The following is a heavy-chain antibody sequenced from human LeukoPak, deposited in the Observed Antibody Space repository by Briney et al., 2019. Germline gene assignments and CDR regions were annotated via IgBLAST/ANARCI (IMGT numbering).Heavy chain of an antibody. D-gene: IGHD3-10*01. CDR1: GGSISSGDYY. V-gene: IGHV4-30-4*01. J-gene: IGHJ4*02. CDR2: IYYSGST. CDR3: ARVVYYGLGSPRVSYYFDY. Sequence: SETLSLTCTVSGGSISSGDYYWSWIRQPPGKGREWIGYIYYSGSTYYNPSLKSRVTISVDTSKNQFSLKLSSVTAADTAVYYCARVVYYGLGSPRVSYYFDYWGQGNLVTVSS.